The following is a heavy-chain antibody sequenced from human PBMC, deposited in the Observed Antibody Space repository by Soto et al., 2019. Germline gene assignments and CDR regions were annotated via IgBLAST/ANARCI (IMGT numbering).Heavy chain of an antibody. J-gene: IGHJ4*02. CDR2: VSGNGDYT. D-gene: IGHD4-17*01. V-gene: IGHV3-23*01. Sequence: EVQLLESGGDLVQPGGSLRLSCAASGSTFSSYAMSWVRQAPGKGLEWVSAVSGNGDYTYYADSVKGRFTISRDNSKNTLYVQMNSLRAEDTAIYYCAKGNDYGDYGDFDYWGQGTLVTVSS. CDR1: GSTFSSYA. CDR3: AKGNDYGDYGDFDY.